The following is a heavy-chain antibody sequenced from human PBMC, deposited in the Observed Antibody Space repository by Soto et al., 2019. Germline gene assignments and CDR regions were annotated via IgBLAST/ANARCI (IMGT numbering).Heavy chain of an antibody. V-gene: IGHV1-8*01. CDR3: ARAPTIVVVPAAVDY. CDR2: INPNSGNT. D-gene: IGHD2-2*01. J-gene: IGHJ4*02. Sequence: GASVKVSCKASGYTFTSYDINWVRQATGQGLEWMGWINPNSGNTGYAQKFQGRITMTRNTSINTAYMELSSLRSEDTAVYYCARAPTIVVVPAAVDYWGQGTLVTVSS. CDR1: GYTFTSYD.